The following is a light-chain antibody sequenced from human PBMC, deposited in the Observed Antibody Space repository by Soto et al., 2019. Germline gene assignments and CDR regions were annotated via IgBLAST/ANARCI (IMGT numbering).Light chain of an antibody. CDR1: VLAKKY. J-gene: IGLJ1*01. CDR3: YSAADNTYV. Sequence: SYERTQPSSVSVSPGQTARITCSGDVLAKKYARWFQQKPGQAPVLVIYKDSERPSGIPERFSGSSSGTTVTLTISGAQVEDEADYYCYSAADNTYVFGTGTKLTVL. CDR2: KDS. V-gene: IGLV3-27*01.